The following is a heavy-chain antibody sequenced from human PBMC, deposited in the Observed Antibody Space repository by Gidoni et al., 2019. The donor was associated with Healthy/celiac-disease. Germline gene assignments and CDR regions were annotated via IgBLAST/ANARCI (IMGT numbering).Heavy chain of an antibody. V-gene: IGHV3-11*01. J-gene: IGHJ5*02. Sequence: QVQLVESGGGLVKPGGSLRLSCAASGFTFSDYYMSWIRQAPGKGLEWVSYISSSGSTIYYADSVKGRFTISRDNAKNSLYLQMNSLRAEDTAVYYCARDVRYYYGSGSRTANWFDPWGQGTLVTVSS. D-gene: IGHD3-10*01. CDR1: GFTFSDYY. CDR3: ARDVRYYYGSGSRTANWFDP. CDR2: ISSSGSTI.